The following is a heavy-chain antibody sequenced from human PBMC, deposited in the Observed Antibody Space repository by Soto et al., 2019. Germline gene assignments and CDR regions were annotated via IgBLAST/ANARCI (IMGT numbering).Heavy chain of an antibody. CDR1: GGSISSSNW. CDR3: ARAISGDYRVAAFEI. J-gene: IGHJ3*02. D-gene: IGHD4-17*01. Sequence: QVQLQESGPGLVKPSGTLSLTCAVSGGSISSSNWWSWVRHPPGKGLEWIGEIYHSGSTNYNPSLKSRATISVKKTKNQFSLQLSSVTAADTAVYSCARAISGDYRVAAFEIWGKGTMVTVSS. CDR2: IYHSGST. V-gene: IGHV4-4*02.